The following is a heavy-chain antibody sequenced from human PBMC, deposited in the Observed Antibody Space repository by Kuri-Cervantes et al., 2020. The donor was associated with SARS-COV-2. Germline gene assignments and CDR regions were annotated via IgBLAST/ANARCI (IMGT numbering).Heavy chain of an antibody. CDR2: IIPIFGAA. V-gene: IGHV1-69*13. CDR3: ARDSLLSGSYHFDY. D-gene: IGHD1-26*01. CDR1: GGTLSTYG. Sequence: SVKVSCKASGGTLSTYGISWVRQAPGQGLEWMGGIIPIFGAADYAQNFQGRVTITADESTNTAYMELSRLRSDDTAVYYCARDSLLSGSYHFDYWGQGTLVTVSS. J-gene: IGHJ4*02.